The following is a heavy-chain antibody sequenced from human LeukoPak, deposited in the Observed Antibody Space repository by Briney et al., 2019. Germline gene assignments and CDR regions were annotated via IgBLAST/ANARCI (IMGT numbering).Heavy chain of an antibody. CDR2: INPSGGST. D-gene: IGHD3-3*01. CDR3: AREVGSYYDFWSGYYSY. J-gene: IGHJ4*02. Sequence: ASVKVSCKASGYTFTSYYMHWVRQAPGQGLEWMGIINPSGGSTSYAQKFQGRVTMTRDTSTSTVYMELSSLRSEDTAVYYCAREVGSYYDFWSGYYSYWGQGTLVTVSS. V-gene: IGHV1-46*01. CDR1: GYTFTSYY.